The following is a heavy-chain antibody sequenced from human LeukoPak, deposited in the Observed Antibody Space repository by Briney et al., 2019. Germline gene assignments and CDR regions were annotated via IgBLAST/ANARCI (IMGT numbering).Heavy chain of an antibody. J-gene: IGHJ4*02. Sequence: HSGGSLRLSCADSGFTFDDYAMHWVRQAPGKGLEWVSGISWNSGSIGYADSVKGRFTISRDNAKNSLYLQMNSLRAEDTALYYCAKAGKSSGWYPGEDYFDYWGQGTLVTVSS. CDR1: GFTFDDYA. CDR2: ISWNSGSI. CDR3: AKAGKSSGWYPGEDYFDY. V-gene: IGHV3-9*01. D-gene: IGHD6-19*01.